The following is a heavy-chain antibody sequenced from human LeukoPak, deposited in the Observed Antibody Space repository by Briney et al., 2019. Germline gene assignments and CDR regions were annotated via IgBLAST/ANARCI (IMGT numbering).Heavy chain of an antibody. CDR2: IHYSGST. D-gene: IGHD6-13*01. CDR1: GGSISSYY. Sequence: SETLSLTCTVSGGSISSYYWSWIRQPPGKGLEWIGYIHYSGSTNYNASPKSRVTMSVDTSKNQFSLKLSSVTAADTAVYYCARASSSWDIDYWGQGTLVTVSS. CDR3: ARASSSWDIDY. J-gene: IGHJ4*02. V-gene: IGHV4-59*12.